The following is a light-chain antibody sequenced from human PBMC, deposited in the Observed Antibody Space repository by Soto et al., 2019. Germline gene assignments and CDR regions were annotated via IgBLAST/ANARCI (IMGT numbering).Light chain of an antibody. CDR2: DAA. V-gene: IGKV3-11*01. J-gene: IGKJ2*01. CDR3: QQYNKWPRT. Sequence: EIVLSQSPATVSLSPGETATLSCRASPSVSSYLAWYQQKPGQAPRLLIYDAANRATGIPARFSGSGSGTEFTLTISSLQSEDFAVYNCQQYNKWPRTFGQGTKVDIK. CDR1: PSVSSY.